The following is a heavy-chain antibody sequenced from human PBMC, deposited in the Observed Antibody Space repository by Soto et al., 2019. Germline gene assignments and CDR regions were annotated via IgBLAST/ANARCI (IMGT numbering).Heavy chain of an antibody. Sequence: SETVSLACAVSGYSISTNYYWGCLRQTPGKGLGWIGRIYHSGTTYYNPYLNSRVTISVDTSKNQFSLRLSSVTAADTAVYYCARDLYAAIYDAFNIWGQGTMVT. CDR3: ARDLYAAIYDAFNI. D-gene: IGHD2-2*01. CDR1: GYSISTNYY. J-gene: IGHJ3*02. V-gene: IGHV4-38-2*02. CDR2: IYHSGTT.